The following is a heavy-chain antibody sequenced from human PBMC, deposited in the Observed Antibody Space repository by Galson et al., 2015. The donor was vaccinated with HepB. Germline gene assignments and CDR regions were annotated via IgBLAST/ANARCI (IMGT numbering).Heavy chain of an antibody. Sequence: SVKVSCKASGGTFSSYTMSWVRQAPGQGLEWMGGITPIFGTAKYAQKFQGRVTITADESTSTAYMELRSLRSEDTAVYYCAREGTAAATNPVDYWGQGTQVTVSS. CDR2: ITPIFGTA. CDR3: AREGTAAATNPVDY. J-gene: IGHJ4*02. CDR1: GGTFSSYT. V-gene: IGHV1-69*13. D-gene: IGHD6-13*01.